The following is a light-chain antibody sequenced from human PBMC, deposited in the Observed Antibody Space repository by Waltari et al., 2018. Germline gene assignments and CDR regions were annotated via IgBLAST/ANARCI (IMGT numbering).Light chain of an antibody. J-gene: IGKJ1*01. Sequence: DIQMNQSPSSLSASVGDTVTITCRASQTIGISLNWYQQKPGKAPKLLIFAASGLQSGVPSRFSGSGSGTDFTLTISSLQPEDFASYYCQQSYSTPKSFGQGTKVEVK. CDR3: QQSYSTPKS. CDR1: QTIGIS. CDR2: AAS. V-gene: IGKV1-39*01.